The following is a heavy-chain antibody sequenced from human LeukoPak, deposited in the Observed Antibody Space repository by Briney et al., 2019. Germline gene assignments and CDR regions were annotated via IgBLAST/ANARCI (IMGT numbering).Heavy chain of an antibody. CDR2: INHSGST. J-gene: IGHJ5*02. Sequence: SETLSLTCAAYGGSLSGYYWSWIRQPPGKGLEWIGEINHSGSTNYNPSLKSRVTISVDTSKNQFSLKLSSVTAADTAVYYCASLNRCSSTSCGNWFDPWGQGTLVTVSS. V-gene: IGHV4-34*01. D-gene: IGHD2-2*01. CDR1: GGSLSGYY. CDR3: ASLNRCSSTSCGNWFDP.